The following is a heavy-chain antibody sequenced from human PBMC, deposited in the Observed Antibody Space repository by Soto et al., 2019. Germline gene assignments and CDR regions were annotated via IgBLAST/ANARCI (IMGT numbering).Heavy chain of an antibody. V-gene: IGHV3-7*01. D-gene: IGHD1-1*01. CDR1: GFTFSSYW. CDR3: ARTGDGHHDFLDY. J-gene: IGHJ4*02. CDR2: INQDGNED. Sequence: XGSLRLSCAAAGFTFSSYWMNWVRQAPGKGLEWVANINQDGNEDNLLDSVKGRFTISRDNAKNSLFLQMNSLRVDDTAVYYCARTGDGHHDFLDYWGQGALVTVSS.